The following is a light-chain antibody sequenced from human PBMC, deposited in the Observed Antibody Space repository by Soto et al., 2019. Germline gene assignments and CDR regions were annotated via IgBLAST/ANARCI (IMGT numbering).Light chain of an antibody. CDR2: EVS. V-gene: IGLV2-18*01. CDR1: SSDVGSYNR. CDR3: SFYTSSSTYV. J-gene: IGLJ1*01. Sequence: QSALTQPPSVSGSPGQSVTISCTGTSSDVGSYNRVSWYQQPPGTAPKLMIYEVSDRPSGVTDPFSGSKSGNTASLTISEIQAEDEDDYYCSFYTSSSTYVFGTGTKLTDL.